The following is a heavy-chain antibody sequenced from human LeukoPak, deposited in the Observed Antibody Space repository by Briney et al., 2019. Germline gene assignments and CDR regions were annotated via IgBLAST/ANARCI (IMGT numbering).Heavy chain of an antibody. D-gene: IGHD1-1*01. V-gene: IGHV4-4*07. CDR2: IYTSGST. CDR3: ARGYPLGRFNFVDY. Sequence: SETLSLTCTVSGVSISSYYWSWIRPPAGKGLEWIGRIYTSGSTNYNPSRKSRVTMSVDTSKNQFSLKLSSVTAADTAVYYCARGYPLGRFNFVDYWGQGTLVTVSS. J-gene: IGHJ4*02. CDR1: GVSISSYY.